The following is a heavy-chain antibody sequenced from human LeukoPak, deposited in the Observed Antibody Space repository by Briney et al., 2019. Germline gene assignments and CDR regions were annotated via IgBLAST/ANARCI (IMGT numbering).Heavy chain of an antibody. Sequence: SETLSLTCAVYGGSFSGYYWSWIRQPPGKGLEWIGEINHSGSTNYNPSLKSRVTISVDTSKNQFSLKLSSVTAADTAVYYCARRELRYLFGYFDYWGQGTLVTVSS. D-gene: IGHD3-9*01. CDR2: INHSGST. V-gene: IGHV4-34*01. J-gene: IGHJ4*02. CDR1: GGSFSGYY. CDR3: ARRELRYLFGYFDY.